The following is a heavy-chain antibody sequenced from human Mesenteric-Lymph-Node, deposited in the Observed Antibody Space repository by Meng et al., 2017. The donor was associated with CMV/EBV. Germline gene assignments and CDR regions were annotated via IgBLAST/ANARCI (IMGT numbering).Heavy chain of an antibody. CDR3: AKDLSTSGHGQGEDY. D-gene: IGHD1-26*01. J-gene: IGHJ4*02. CDR2: ILAGKGNT. V-gene: IGHV1-3*01. CDR1: GGTFNDYA. Sequence: SGGTFNDYAIHWVRQAPGQGLEWMGWILAGKGNTKSSQKFQDRITITRDTSASTAYMELSSLTSEDTALYYCAKDLSTSGHGQGEDYWGQGTLVTVSS.